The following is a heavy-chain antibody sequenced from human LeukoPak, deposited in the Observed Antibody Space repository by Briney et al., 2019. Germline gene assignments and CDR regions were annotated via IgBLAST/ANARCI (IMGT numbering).Heavy chain of an antibody. CDR2: INHSGST. Sequence: SSETLSLTCAVYGASFSGYYWSWIRQPPGKGLEWIGEINHSGSTNYNPSLKSRVTISLDTSKNQFSLKMRSVAAADTAVYYCARELLQTTIFGVASATDPYFDYWGQGTLVTVSS. CDR1: GASFSGYY. J-gene: IGHJ4*02. D-gene: IGHD3-3*01. CDR3: ARELLQTTIFGVASATDPYFDY. V-gene: IGHV4-34*01.